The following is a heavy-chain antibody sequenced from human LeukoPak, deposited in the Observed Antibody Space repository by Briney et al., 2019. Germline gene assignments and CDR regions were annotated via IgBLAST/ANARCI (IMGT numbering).Heavy chain of an antibody. CDR1: GFTFNTYK. D-gene: IGHD3-9*01. CDR2: IHSGGSDI. Sequence: PGGSLRLSCAASGFTFNTYKMNWVRQAPGRGLEWVSSIHSGGSDIYYADSVKGRFTVSRDNAKNSLFLQMNSLRAEDTALYYCARGRYDILTGNYKWTPDYWGQGTLVTVSS. V-gene: IGHV3-21*06. CDR3: ARGRYDILTGNYKWTPDY. J-gene: IGHJ4*02.